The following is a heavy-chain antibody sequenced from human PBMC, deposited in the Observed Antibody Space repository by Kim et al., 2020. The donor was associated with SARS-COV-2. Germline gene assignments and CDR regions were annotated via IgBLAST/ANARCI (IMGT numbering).Heavy chain of an antibody. CDR2: IWYDGSNK. J-gene: IGHJ4*02. V-gene: IGHV3-33*06. CDR1: GFTFSGYG. Sequence: GGSLRLSCAASGFTFSGYGMHWVRQAPGKGLEWVAVIWYDGSNKNYADSVKGRFTISRDNSKSTLYLQMNSLRAEDTAVYYCAKDSSGWGLIDYWGQGILVTVSS. D-gene: IGHD6-19*01. CDR3: AKDSSGWGLIDY.